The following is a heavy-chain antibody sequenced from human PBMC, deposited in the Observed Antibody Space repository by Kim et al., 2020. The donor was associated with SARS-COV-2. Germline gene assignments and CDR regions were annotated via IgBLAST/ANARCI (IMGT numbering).Heavy chain of an antibody. J-gene: IGHJ4*02. Sequence: ASVKVSCKVSGYTLTELSMHWVRQAPGKGLEWMGGFDPEDGETIYAQKFQGRVTMTEDTSTDTAYMELSSLRSEDTAVYYCATAAGIAVAGPLFDYWGQGTLVTVSS. CDR1: GYTLTELS. CDR3: ATAAGIAVAGPLFDY. D-gene: IGHD6-19*01. CDR2: FDPEDGET. V-gene: IGHV1-24*01.